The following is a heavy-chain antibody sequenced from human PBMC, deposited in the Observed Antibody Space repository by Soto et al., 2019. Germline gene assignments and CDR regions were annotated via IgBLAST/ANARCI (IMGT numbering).Heavy chain of an antibody. CDR1: GGSISSGDYY. D-gene: IGHD6-13*01. J-gene: IGHJ4*02. CDR3: ASGIAATGNGNFDY. V-gene: IGHV4-30-4*01. CDR2: ISYSGSP. Sequence: SETLSLTCTVSGGSISSGDYYWSWIRQPPGKGLEWIGCISYSGSPYYNPSLKSRLTISVVTSQNQFSLKVSSVTAADTAVYYCASGIAATGNGNFDYWGQGTLVTVSS.